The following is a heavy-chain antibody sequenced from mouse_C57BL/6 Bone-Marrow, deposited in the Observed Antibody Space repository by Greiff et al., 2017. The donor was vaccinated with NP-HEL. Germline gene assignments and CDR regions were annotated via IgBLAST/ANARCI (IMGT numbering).Heavy chain of an antibody. D-gene: IGHD1-1*01. Sequence: VQLQQSGPELVKPGASVKLSCKASGYTFTSYDINWVKQRPGQGLEWIGWIYPRDGSTKYNDKFKGKATLTVDTSSSTAYMELHSLTSEDSAVYFCARWDTTVDRYFDVWGTGTTVTVSS. J-gene: IGHJ1*03. CDR1: GYTFTSYD. V-gene: IGHV1-85*01. CDR3: ARWDTTVDRYFDV. CDR2: IYPRDGST.